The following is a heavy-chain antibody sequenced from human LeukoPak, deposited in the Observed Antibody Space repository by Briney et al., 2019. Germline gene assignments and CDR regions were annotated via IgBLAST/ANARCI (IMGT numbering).Heavy chain of an antibody. J-gene: IGHJ4*02. CDR3: ASASSHRIAAGGDY. D-gene: IGHD6-13*01. CDR1: GFTFSNYS. CDR2: INTDGSNT. V-gene: IGHV3-74*01. Sequence: GVLRLSCAAAGFTFSNYSMHWVSQAPGKGLVWVALINTDGSNTNYADSVKGRFTISRANAKNTLSLQMNSLRAEDTAVYYCASASSHRIAAGGDYWGQGTLVTVSS.